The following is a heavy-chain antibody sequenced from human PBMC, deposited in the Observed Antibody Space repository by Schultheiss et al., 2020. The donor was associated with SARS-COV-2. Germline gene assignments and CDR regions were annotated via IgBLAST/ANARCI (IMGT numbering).Heavy chain of an antibody. V-gene: IGHV4-61*05. J-gene: IGHJ5*02. D-gene: IGHD1-7*01. CDR2: IYNSVNT. CDR1: GGSISSSSYY. Sequence: SQTLSLTCTVSGGSISSSSYYWGWIRQPPGKRLEWIGYIYNSVNTNYNPSLKSRFTMSVDTSKNQFSLKLTSVSAADTAVYYCARGIWNSEDWLDPWGQGTLVTVSS. CDR3: ARGIWNSEDWLDP.